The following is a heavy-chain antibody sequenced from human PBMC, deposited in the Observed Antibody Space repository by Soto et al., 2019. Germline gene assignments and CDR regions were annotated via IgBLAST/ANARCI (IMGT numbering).Heavy chain of an antibody. CDR1: GGSISSGGYY. CDR3: ARSSTSANYFDY. J-gene: IGHJ4*02. V-gene: IGHV4-31*03. D-gene: IGHD2-2*01. CDR2: IYYSGST. Sequence: QVQLQESGPGLVKPSQTLSLTCTVSGGSISSGGYYWSWIRQHPWKGLEWIGYIYYSGSTYYNPSLKSRVTISVDTSKNQFSLKLSSVPAADTAVYYCARSSTSANYFDYWGQGTLVTVSS.